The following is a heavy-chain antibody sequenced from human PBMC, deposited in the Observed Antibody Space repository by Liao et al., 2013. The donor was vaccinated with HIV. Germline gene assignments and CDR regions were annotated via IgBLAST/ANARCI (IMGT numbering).Heavy chain of an antibody. D-gene: IGHD6-13*01. V-gene: IGHV4-30-4*08. CDR1: GASLSDTNYY. Sequence: QVQLQESGPGLVKPSQTLSLTCTVSGASLSDTNYYWTWLRQPPGKGLEWIGYISYSGTTFYNPSLKSRVTISVDTSKNQFSLKLNFMTAADTAVYYCARGQSSSQTGGYYNMDVWAKGTSVTVSS. CDR2: ISYSGTT. CDR3: ARGQSSSQTGGYYNMDV. J-gene: IGHJ6*03.